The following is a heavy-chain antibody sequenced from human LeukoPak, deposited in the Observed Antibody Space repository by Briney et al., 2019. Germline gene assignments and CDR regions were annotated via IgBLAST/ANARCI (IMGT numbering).Heavy chain of an antibody. J-gene: IGHJ4*02. CDR3: ARGGSGSYFAYHFEY. CDR1: DGSISTSTFF. Sequence: SETLSLTCSVSDGSISTSTFFWGWVRQPPGKGLEWIGSVSSSGSTHSNPSLTRRVTISVDSSKSQFSLKVTSVTAADTAVYYCARGGSGSYFAYHFEYWGQGTLLIVSS. CDR2: VSSSGST. D-gene: IGHD3-10*01. V-gene: IGHV4-39*01.